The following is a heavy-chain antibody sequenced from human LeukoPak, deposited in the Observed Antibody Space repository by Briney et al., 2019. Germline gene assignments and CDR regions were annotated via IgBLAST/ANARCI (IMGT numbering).Heavy chain of an antibody. Sequence: ASVKVSCKASGGTFISYAISWVRQAPGQGLEWMGRIIPILGIANYAQKFQGRVTITADKSTSTAYMELSSLRSEDTAVYYCAREQQLLTFDYWGQGTLVTVSS. CDR1: GGTFISYA. D-gene: IGHD6-13*01. CDR2: IIPILGIA. V-gene: IGHV1-69*04. CDR3: AREQQLLTFDY. J-gene: IGHJ4*02.